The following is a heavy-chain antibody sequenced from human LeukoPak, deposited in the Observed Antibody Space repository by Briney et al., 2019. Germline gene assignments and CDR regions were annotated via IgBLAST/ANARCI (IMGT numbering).Heavy chain of an antibody. CDR2: ISSSSSYI. D-gene: IGHD3-10*01. Sequence: GGSLRLSCTASEFTFGDFAISWVRQAPGKGLEWVSSISSSSSYIYYADSVKGRSTISRDNAKNSLYLQMNSLRAEDTAVYYCARESYYPDYWGQGTLVTVSS. V-gene: IGHV3-21*01. J-gene: IGHJ4*02. CDR3: ARESYYPDY. CDR1: EFTFGDFA.